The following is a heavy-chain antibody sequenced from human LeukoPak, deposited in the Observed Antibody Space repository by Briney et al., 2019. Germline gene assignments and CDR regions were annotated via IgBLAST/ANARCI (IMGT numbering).Heavy chain of an antibody. CDR3: ARASAAFDY. CDR1: GASISAYY. Sequence: RASETLSLTCTVSGASISAYYWVWIRQPAGKGLEWIGRISTSGSTNYNPSLKSRVTMSVDTSTNQFSLKVSSVTAADTAVYFCARASAAFDYRGQGTLVTISS. V-gene: IGHV4-4*07. J-gene: IGHJ4*02. D-gene: IGHD2-2*01. CDR2: ISTSGST.